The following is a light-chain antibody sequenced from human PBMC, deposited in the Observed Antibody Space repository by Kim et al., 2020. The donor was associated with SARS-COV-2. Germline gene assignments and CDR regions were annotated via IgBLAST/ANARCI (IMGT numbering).Light chain of an antibody. CDR3: QQYSSSPHS. CDR2: GAS. J-gene: IGKJ1*01. V-gene: IGKV3-20*01. Sequence: SPGESAPLSCRASQSVSSSYVAWYQQKPGQAPRLLIYGASSRATGIPDRLSGSGSGTDFTLTIRRLEPEDSAVYYCQQYSSSPHSFGQGTKVDIK. CDR1: QSVSSSY.